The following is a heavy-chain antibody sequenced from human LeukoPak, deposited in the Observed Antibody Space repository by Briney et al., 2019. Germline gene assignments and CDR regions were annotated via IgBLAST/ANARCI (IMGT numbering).Heavy chain of an antibody. D-gene: IGHD6-13*01. J-gene: IGHJ4*02. V-gene: IGHV4-59*01. CDR1: GGSISSYY. CDR2: IYYSGST. Sequence: SETLSLTCTVSGGSISSYYWSWIRQPPGKGLEWIGYIYYSGSTNYNPSLKSRVAISVDTSKNQFSLKLCSVTAADTAVYYCARVSPYSSSWYYFDYWGQGTLVTVSS. CDR3: ARVSPYSSSWYYFDY.